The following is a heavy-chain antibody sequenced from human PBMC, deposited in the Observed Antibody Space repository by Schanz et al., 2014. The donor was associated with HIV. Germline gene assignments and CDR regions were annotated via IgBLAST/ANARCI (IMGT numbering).Heavy chain of an antibody. CDR1: GGSLNGYY. D-gene: IGHD2-2*02. CDR2: INHSGST. CDR3: ARGIRRDCSSPSCNTGWFDP. Sequence: QVQLQQWGAGLLKPSETLSLTCAVYGGSLNGYYWTWIRQPPGKGLEWIGEINHSGSTNYNPSLKSRVPLSINTSKNQFSLKRSSVTAADTAVYYCARGIRRDCSSPSCNTGWFDPWGQGTLVTVSS. J-gene: IGHJ5*02. V-gene: IGHV4-34*01.